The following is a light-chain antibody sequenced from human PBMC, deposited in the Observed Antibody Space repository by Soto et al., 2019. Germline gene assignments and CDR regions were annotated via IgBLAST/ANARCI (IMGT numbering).Light chain of an antibody. CDR2: SAS. CDR1: QSFSSSN. J-gene: IGKJ4*01. V-gene: IGKV3-20*01. CDR3: QRYGGSPPVT. Sequence: EVVVTQSPGTLSLSPGERATLSCRASQSFSSSNLAWYQHKPGQPPKLIVYSASRRATGIPDRFSGSGSGTDSTLTISRLEPEDFALYYCQRYGGSPPVTFGGGTKVDIK.